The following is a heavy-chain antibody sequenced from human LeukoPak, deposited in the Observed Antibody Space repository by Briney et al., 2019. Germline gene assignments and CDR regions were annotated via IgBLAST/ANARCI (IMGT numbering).Heavy chain of an antibody. CDR2: IYSGGST. V-gene: IGHV3-66*01. J-gene: IGHJ5*02. CDR1: GFTVSSNY. Sequence: GGSLRLSCAASGFTVSSNYMSWVRQAPGKGLEWVSVIYSGGSTYYADSVKGRFTISRDNSKNTLYLQMNSLRAEDTAVYYCARDAALHYYDSSASWGQGTLVTVSS. D-gene: IGHD3-22*01. CDR3: ARDAALHYYDSSAS.